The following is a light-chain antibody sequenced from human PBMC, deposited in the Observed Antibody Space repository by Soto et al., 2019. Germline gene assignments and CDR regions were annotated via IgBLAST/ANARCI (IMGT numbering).Light chain of an antibody. CDR1: QSVSSSQ. Sequence: EVVLSQYPAKLSSFPDDRVTVSCRTGQSVSSSQLAWYQQKPGQAPRLLVYGASSRATGIPDRFSGSGSGTDFTLTSSRLDPEDFAVYYCQHYGGSPLTFGQGTRLEIK. V-gene: IGKV3-20*01. CDR2: GAS. J-gene: IGKJ5*01. CDR3: QHYGGSPLT.